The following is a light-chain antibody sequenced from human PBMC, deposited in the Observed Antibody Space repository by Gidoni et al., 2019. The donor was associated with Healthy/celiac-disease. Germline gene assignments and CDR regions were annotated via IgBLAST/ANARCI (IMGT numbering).Light chain of an antibody. V-gene: IGKV3-20*01. CDR1: QSVSSSY. Sequence: SWRASQSVSSSYLAWYQQKPGQAPRLLLYGASSRSTGIPDRFSGSGSGTDFTLTISRLEPEDFAVYYCQQYGSSPVYTFGQGTKLEIK. CDR2: GAS. CDR3: QQYGSSPVYT. J-gene: IGKJ2*01.